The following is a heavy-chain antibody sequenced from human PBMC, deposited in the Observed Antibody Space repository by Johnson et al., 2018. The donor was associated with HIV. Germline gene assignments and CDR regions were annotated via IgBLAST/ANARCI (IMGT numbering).Heavy chain of an antibody. D-gene: IGHD1-26*01. Sequence: VHLVESGGGLVKPGGSLRVSCAASGFTFSNAWMNWVRQARGKGLEWVGRIRSKTDGGTTEYAAPVKGRFTISRDDSKNTLYLQMNSLKSEDTAVYYCTTDQVDSGSYYNAFHIWGQGTTVTVSS. CDR3: TTDQVDSGSYYNAFHI. CDR1: GFTFSNAW. V-gene: IGHV3-15*01. J-gene: IGHJ3*02. CDR2: IRSKTDGGTT.